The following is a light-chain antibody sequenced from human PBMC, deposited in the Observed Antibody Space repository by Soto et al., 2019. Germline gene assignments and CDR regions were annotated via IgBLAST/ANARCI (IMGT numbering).Light chain of an antibody. CDR3: QQRSNWPST. CDR2: DAS. CDR1: QSVSSY. Sequence: EIVLTQSPATLSLSPGERATLSCRASQSVSSYLAWYQQKPGQAPRLLIYDASSRATGIPARFSGSGSGTDFTLTISSLEPDDFAVYYCQQRSNWPSTFGEGTKVQIK. V-gene: IGKV3-11*01. J-gene: IGKJ4*01.